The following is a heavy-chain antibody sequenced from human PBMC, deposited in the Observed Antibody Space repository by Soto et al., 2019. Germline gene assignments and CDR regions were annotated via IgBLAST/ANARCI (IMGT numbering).Heavy chain of an antibody. CDR2: IIPIFGTA. CDR3: ARCSGGSCYEDYFDY. J-gene: IGHJ4*02. Sequence: SVKVSCKASGGTFSSYAISWVRQAPGQGLEWMGGIIPIFGTANYAQKFQGRVTITADESTSTAYMELSSLRSEDTAVYYCARCSGGSCYEDYFDYWGQGTLVTVSS. D-gene: IGHD2-15*01. CDR1: GGTFSSYA. V-gene: IGHV1-69*13.